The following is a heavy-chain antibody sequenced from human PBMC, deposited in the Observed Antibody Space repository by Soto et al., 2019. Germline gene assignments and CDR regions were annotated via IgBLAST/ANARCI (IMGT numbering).Heavy chain of an antibody. CDR3: AKERLARGIDY. CDR2: ISGAGSNT. CDR1: GFTFSNYA. D-gene: IGHD3-10*01. V-gene: IGHV3-23*01. J-gene: IGHJ4*02. Sequence: EVQLLDSGGGLVQPGGSLRLSCAASGFTFSNYAMSWVRQAPGKGLDWVSTISGAGSNTYYADSVKGRFSISRDNSKNMGYQEMKNLRAEDTAVYYCAKERLARGIDYWGQGTLVTVSS.